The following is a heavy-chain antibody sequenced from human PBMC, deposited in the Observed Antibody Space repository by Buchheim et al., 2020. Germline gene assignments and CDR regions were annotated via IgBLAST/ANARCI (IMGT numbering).Heavy chain of an antibody. J-gene: IGHJ6*02. CDR3: ARDQVFTESGVIRYFDWAVPYGMDV. Sequence: EVQLVESGGGLVQPGGSLRLSCAASGFTFSSYWMSWVRQAPGKGLEWVANIKQDGSEKYYVDSVKGRFTISRDNAKNSLYLQMNSLRAEDTAVYYCARDQVFTESGVIRYFDWAVPYGMDVWGQGTT. CDR2: IKQDGSEK. CDR1: GFTFSSYW. V-gene: IGHV3-7*01. D-gene: IGHD3-9*01.